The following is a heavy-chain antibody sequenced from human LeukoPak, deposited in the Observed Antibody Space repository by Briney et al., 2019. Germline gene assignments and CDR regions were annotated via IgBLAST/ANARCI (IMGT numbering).Heavy chain of an antibody. CDR1: GYPISSDYY. CDR2: IYHSGST. D-gene: IGHD4-23*01. CDR3: ARDLTYGGNSPRFDS. V-gene: IGHV4-38-2*02. J-gene: IGHJ4*02. Sequence: SETLSLTCVVSGYPISSDYYWAWIRKPPGKGLEWIGNIYHSGSTYYNSSLKSRVTISIDTSKNQFSLNLRSVTAADTAIYYCARDLTYGGNSPRFDSWGQGTLVTVSS.